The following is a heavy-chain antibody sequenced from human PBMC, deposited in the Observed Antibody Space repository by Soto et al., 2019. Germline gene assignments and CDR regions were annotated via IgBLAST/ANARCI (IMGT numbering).Heavy chain of an antibody. CDR3: HGYGY. Sequence: EVQVVESGGGLIQPGGSLRLSCEVSGFSVTANYMSWVRQAPEKGLEWVSVIYSGGSTYYVDSVKGRFSISRDISKNTLYLQMNSLRADDTAVYDCHGYGYWGQGTLVTVSS. V-gene: IGHV3-53*01. D-gene: IGHD5-12*01. CDR2: IYSGGST. J-gene: IGHJ4*02. CDR1: GFSVTANY.